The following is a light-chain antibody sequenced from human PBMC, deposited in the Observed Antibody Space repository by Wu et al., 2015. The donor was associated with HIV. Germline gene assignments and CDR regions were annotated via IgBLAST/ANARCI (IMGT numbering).Light chain of an antibody. CDR3: QQYNNLVT. CDR1: QSIGTN. Sequence: EIVMTQSPVTLSVSPGERAALSCRASQSIGTNLAWYQQKPGQAPRLLMYGASTRATGIPARFSGSGSGTEFTLIISGLQSEDFAVYYCQQYNNLVTFGGGTKVEI. J-gene: IGKJ4*01. V-gene: IGKV3-15*01. CDR2: GAS.